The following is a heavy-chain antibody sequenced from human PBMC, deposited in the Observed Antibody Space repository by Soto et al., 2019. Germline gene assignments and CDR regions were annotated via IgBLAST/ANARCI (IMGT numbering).Heavy chain of an antibody. CDR3: ARGHGPPIRLWFGELLCPIDY. CDR2: ISYDGSNK. Sequence: QVQLVESGGGVVQPGRSLRLSCAASGFTFSSYAMHWVHQAPGKGLEWVAVISYDGSNKYYADSVKGRFTISRDNSKNTLYLQMNSLRAEDTAVYYCARGHGPPIRLWFGELLCPIDYWGQGTLVTVSS. V-gene: IGHV3-30-3*01. J-gene: IGHJ4*02. CDR1: GFTFSSYA. D-gene: IGHD3-10*01.